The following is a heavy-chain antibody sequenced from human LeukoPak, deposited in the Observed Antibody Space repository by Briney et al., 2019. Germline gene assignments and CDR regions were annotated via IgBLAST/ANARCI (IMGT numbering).Heavy chain of an antibody. CDR2: MFYSGST. CDR1: GGSISSSAYY. Sequence: SETLSLTCTVSGGSISSSAYYRGWIRQPPGKGLEWIGSMFYSGSTNYNPSLKSRVTIAVDTSKNQFFLRLSSMTAADTAVYYCTRQWSNFWSDNWGQGTLVTVSS. CDR3: TRQWSNFWSDN. J-gene: IGHJ4*02. D-gene: IGHD3-3*01. V-gene: IGHV4-39*01.